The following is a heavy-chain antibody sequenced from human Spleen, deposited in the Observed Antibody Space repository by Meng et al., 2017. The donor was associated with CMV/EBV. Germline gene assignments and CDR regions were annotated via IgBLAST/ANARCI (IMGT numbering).Heavy chain of an antibody. Sequence: SGGTFSSYAISWVQQDPGQGLEWMGGIIPVFGTTNYAQKFQGRVTIIADESTSTAYMELSSLRSEDTAVYYCASPHYYDSSDYYFDYWGQGALVTVSS. J-gene: IGHJ4*02. CDR2: IIPVFGTT. CDR1: GGTFSSYA. D-gene: IGHD3-22*01. CDR3: ASPHYYDSSDYYFDY. V-gene: IGHV1-69*01.